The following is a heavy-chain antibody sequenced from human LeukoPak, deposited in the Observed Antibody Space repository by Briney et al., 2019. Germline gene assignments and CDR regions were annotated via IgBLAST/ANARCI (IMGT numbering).Heavy chain of an antibody. CDR1: GYTFTGYY. D-gene: IGHD5-18*01. CDR3: ARDPNRIQLWLLVALGWFDP. J-gene: IGHJ5*02. V-gene: IGHV1-2*02. Sequence: ASVKLSCKASGYTFTGYYMHWVRQAPGQGLEWMGWINPNSGGTNYAQKFQGRVTMTRDTSISTAYMELSRLRSDDTAVYYCARDPNRIQLWLLVALGWFDPWGQGTLVTVSS. CDR2: INPNSGGT.